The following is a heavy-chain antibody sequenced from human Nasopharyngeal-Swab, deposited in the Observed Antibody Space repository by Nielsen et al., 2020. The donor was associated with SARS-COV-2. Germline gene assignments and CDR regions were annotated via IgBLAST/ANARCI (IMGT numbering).Heavy chain of an antibody. V-gene: IGHV4-59*01. Sequence: SETLSLTCTVSGGSISSYYWSWIWQPPGKGLEWIGYIYYSGSTNYNPSLKSRVTISVDTSKNQFSLKLSSVTAADTAVYYCARDSGPGYSYGSFDYWGQGTLVTVSS. D-gene: IGHD5-18*01. CDR2: IYYSGST. J-gene: IGHJ4*02. CDR3: ARDSGPGYSYGSFDY. CDR1: GGSISSYY.